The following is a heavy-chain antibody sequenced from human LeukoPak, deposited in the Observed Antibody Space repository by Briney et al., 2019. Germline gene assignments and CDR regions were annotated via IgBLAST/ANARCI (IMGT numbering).Heavy chain of an antibody. CDR1: GSSIIDYY. Sequence: SETLSLTCTVSGSSIIDYYWSWIRQPPGKGLEWIGNIYYTGDTNYNPSLKSRVSISIDTSKNQFSLKLSSVTAADTAVYYCARAITIFGVRSWFDPWGQGTLVTVSS. V-gene: IGHV4-59*12. CDR2: IYYTGDT. J-gene: IGHJ5*02. D-gene: IGHD3-3*01. CDR3: ARAITIFGVRSWFDP.